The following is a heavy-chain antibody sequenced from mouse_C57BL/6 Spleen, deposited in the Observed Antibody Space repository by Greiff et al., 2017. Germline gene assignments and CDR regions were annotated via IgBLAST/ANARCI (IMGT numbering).Heavy chain of an antibody. CDR1: GYTFTDYY. CDR3: ASRGYDGSSYFDV. D-gene: IGHD1-1*01. J-gene: IGHJ1*03. CDR2: INPNNGGT. V-gene: IGHV1-26*01. Sequence: EVQLQQSGPELVKPGASVKISCKASGYTFTDYYMNWVKQSHGKSLEWIGDINPNNGGTSYNQKFKGKATLTVDKSSSTAYMELRSLTSEDSAVYYCASRGYDGSSYFDVWGTGTTVTVSS.